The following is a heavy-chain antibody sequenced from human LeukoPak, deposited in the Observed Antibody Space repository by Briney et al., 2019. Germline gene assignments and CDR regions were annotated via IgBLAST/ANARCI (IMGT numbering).Heavy chain of an antibody. J-gene: IGHJ4*02. V-gene: IGHV4-39*01. CDR3: ARHEYSGYDYPYYFDY. CDR2: IYYSGST. CDR1: GGSISSSSYY. Sequence: PSETLSLTCTVSGGSISSSSYYWGWIRQPPGKGREWIGSIYYSGSTYYNPSLKSRVTISVDTSKNQFSLKLSSVPAADTAVYYCARHEYSGYDYPYYFDYWGQGTLVTVSS. D-gene: IGHD5-12*01.